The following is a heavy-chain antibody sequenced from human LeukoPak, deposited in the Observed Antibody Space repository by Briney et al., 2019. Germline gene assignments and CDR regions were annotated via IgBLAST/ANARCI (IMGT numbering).Heavy chain of an antibody. Sequence: PSGTLSLTCAMHSESSGGDDWTWIRQPPGKGLEWIGEVSPGGSTRYNPSLRSRVTISLDTSRSRFSLRLSSVTAADTGVYYCARDGGTRLGFDPWGQGTLVTVSS. D-gene: IGHD3-16*01. CDR2: VSPGGST. CDR1: SESSGGDD. V-gene: IGHV4-34*01. J-gene: IGHJ5*02. CDR3: ARDGGTRLGFDP.